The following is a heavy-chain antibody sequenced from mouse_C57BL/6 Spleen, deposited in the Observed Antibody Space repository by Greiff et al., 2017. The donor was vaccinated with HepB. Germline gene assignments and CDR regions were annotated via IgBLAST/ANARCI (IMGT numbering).Heavy chain of an antibody. V-gene: IGHV1-4*01. CDR3: ARRGLTGSYFDV. D-gene: IGHD4-1*01. CDR1: GYTFTSYT. Sequence: QVQLQQSGAELARPGASVKMSCKASGYTFTSYTMHWVKQRPGQGLEWIGYINPSSGYTKYNQKFKDKATLTADKSSSTAYMQLSSLTSEDSAVYYCARRGLTGSYFDVWGTGTTVTVSS. J-gene: IGHJ1*03. CDR2: INPSSGYT.